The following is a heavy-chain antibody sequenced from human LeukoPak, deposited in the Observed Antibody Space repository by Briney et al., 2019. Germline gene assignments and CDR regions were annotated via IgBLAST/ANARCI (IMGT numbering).Heavy chain of an antibody. D-gene: IGHD2-2*01. CDR2: ISSSGSTI. Sequence: GGSLRLSCAASGFTFSSYSMNWVRQAPGRGLEWVSYISSSGSTIYYADSVKGRFTISRDNAKNSLYLQMNSLRAEDTAVYYCAKDVRYCSSTSCYSPHYYYYMDVWGKGTTVTISS. V-gene: IGHV3-48*04. J-gene: IGHJ6*03. CDR1: GFTFSSYS. CDR3: AKDVRYCSSTSCYSPHYYYYMDV.